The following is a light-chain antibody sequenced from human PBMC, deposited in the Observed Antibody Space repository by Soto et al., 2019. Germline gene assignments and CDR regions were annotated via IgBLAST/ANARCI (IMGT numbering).Light chain of an antibody. J-gene: IGKJ1*01. CDR3: QQYGTSST. CDR1: QTVRSDY. V-gene: IGKV3-20*01. CDR2: EAS. Sequence: EIVLTQSPATLSVSPGESATLSCRASQTVRSDYLAWYRQSPGQPPRLLLFEASSRAPGIPDRFSGSGSGTDFTLTIRRLEPEDFAVYYCQQYGTSSTFGQGTRVEIK.